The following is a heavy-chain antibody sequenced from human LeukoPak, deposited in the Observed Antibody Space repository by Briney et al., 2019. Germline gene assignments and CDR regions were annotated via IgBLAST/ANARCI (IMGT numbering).Heavy chain of an antibody. CDR1: GYSFTSYW. Sequence: GESLKISCKGSGYSFTSYWIGWVRQMPGKGLEWMGIIYPGDSDTRYSPSFQGQVTISADKSISTAYLQWSSLEASDTAMYYCARPGPTYYYDSSGYYYGYWGQGTLVTVSS. V-gene: IGHV5-51*01. D-gene: IGHD3-22*01. J-gene: IGHJ4*02. CDR3: ARPGPTYYYDSSGYYYGY. CDR2: IYPGDSDT.